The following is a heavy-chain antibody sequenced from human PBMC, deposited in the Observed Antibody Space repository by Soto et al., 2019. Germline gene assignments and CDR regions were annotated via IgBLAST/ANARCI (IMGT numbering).Heavy chain of an antibody. CDR2: IFSNDKK. Sequence: HVTLKESGPVLVKLTETLTLTCTVSGFSLSNGKVGVSWIRQPPGKALEWLAHIFSNDKKSYRTSLKSRLTISEDTSKSQMVLTMTNVDPVDTATYYCARILFGRSVAGGYFYMDVRGKGTTVTVSS. CDR1: GFSLSNGKVG. CDR3: ARILFGRSVAGGYFYMDV. D-gene: IGHD6-19*01. V-gene: IGHV2-26*01. J-gene: IGHJ6*03.